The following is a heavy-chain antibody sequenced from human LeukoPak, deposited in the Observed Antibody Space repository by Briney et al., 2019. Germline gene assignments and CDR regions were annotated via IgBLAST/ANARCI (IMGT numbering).Heavy chain of an antibody. CDR1: GASIRSGDYY. D-gene: IGHD2-15*01. V-gene: IGHV4-30-4*01. CDR3: ARDCSGGSCYGAFDI. Sequence: NPSQTLSLTCTVSGASIRSGDYYWGWIRQPPGKGLEWIGYIYDSGSTYYNPSLKSRITISVDTSENRFSLKLSSVTATDTAVYYCARDCSGGSCYGAFDIWGQGTMVTVSS. J-gene: IGHJ3*02. CDR2: IYDSGST.